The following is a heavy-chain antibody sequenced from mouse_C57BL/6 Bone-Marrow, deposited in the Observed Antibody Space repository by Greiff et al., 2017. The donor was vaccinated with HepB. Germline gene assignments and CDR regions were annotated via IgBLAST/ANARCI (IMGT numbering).Heavy chain of an antibody. CDR2: IYPGDGDT. V-gene: IGHV1-82*01. D-gene: IGHD2-3*01. CDR1: GYAFSSSW. J-gene: IGHJ2*01. Sequence: VKVVESGPELVKPGASVKISCKASGYAFSSSWMNWVKQRPGKGLEWIGRIYPGDGDTNYNGKFKGKATLTADKSSSTAYMQLSSLTSEDSAVYFCARGWLLPDYWGQGTTLTVSS. CDR3: ARGWLLPDY.